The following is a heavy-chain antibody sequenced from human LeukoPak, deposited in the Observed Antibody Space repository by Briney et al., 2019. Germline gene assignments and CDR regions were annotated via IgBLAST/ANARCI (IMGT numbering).Heavy chain of an antibody. D-gene: IGHD1-26*01. CDR3: ASTPYYNNWFDP. Sequence: GASVKVSCKASGYTFTSYGISWVRQAPGQGLEWMGIINPSGGSTSYAQKFQGRVTMTRDTSTSTVYMELSSLRSEDTAVYYCASTPYYNNWFDPWGQGTLVTVSS. V-gene: IGHV1-46*01. CDR1: GYTFTSYG. J-gene: IGHJ5*02. CDR2: INPSGGST.